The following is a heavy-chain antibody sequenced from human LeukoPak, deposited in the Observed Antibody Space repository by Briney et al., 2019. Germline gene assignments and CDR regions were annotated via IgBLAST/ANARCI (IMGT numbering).Heavy chain of an antibody. Sequence: SVKVSRKSSGGTFSSYAISWVRLAPGQGLEWMGGIIPIFGTANYAQKFQGRVTMTRDTSTSTVYMELSSLRSEDTAVYYCAREWQQLVSEDGWFDPWGQGTLVTVSS. V-gene: IGHV1-69*05. CDR1: GGTFSSYA. CDR2: IIPIFGTA. J-gene: IGHJ5*02. D-gene: IGHD6-13*01. CDR3: AREWQQLVSEDGWFDP.